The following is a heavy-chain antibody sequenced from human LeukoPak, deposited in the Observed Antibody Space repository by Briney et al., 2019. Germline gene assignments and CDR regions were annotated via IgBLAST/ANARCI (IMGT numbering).Heavy chain of an antibody. D-gene: IGHD3-16*02. V-gene: IGHV4-38-2*02. CDR1: GDSISSGDYY. CDR3: ARGGLIASDY. J-gene: IGHJ4*02. Sequence: SQTLSLTCTVSGDSISSGDYYWGWIRQPPGKGLEWIGSIYHSGSTYYNPSLKSRVTISVDTSKNQFSLKLSSVTAADTAVYYCARGGLIASDYWGQGTLVTVSS. CDR2: IYHSGST.